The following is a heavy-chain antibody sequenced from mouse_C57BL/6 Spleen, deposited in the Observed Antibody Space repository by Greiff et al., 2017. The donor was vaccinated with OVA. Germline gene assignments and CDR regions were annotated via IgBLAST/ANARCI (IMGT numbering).Heavy chain of an antibody. V-gene: IGHV1-50*01. CDR1: GYTFTSYW. J-gene: IGHJ4*01. Sequence: VQLQQPGAELVKPGASVKLSCKASGYTFTSYWMQWVKQRPGQGLEWIGEIDPSDSYTHYNQQFKGKATLTVDTSSSTAYMQLSSLTSEDSAVYYCARSDYGSNGAMDYWGQGTSVTVSS. CDR3: ARSDYGSNGAMDY. D-gene: IGHD1-1*01. CDR2: IDPSDSYT.